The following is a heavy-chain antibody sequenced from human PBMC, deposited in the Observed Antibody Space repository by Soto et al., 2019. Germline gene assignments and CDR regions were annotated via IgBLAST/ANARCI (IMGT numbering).Heavy chain of an antibody. D-gene: IGHD6-13*01. CDR3: ARIASAGLGWDV. V-gene: IGHV3-7*01. Sequence: EVQLVESGGGLVQPGGSLRLSCAASGFTFSSYWMSWVRHAPVKGLEWVGNIKQDGSEKNYVDFMEGRFTISRDNAENSLYLQMNSLRAEDTAVYYCARIASAGLGWDVWGQGTTVVVSS. J-gene: IGHJ6*02. CDR2: IKQDGSEK. CDR1: GFTFSSYW.